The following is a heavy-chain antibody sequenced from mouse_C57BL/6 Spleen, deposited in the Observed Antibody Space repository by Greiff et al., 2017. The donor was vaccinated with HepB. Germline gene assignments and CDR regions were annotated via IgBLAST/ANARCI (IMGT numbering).Heavy chain of an antibody. Sequence: QVQLKESGPGILQSSQTLSLTCSFSGFSLSTSGMGVSWIRQPSGKGLEWLAHIYWDDDKRYNPSLKSRLTISKDTSRNQVFLKITSVDTADTATYYCARRVNDGYLSYWYFDVWGTGTTVTVSS. CDR1: GFSLSTSGMG. CDR3: ARRVNDGYLSYWYFDV. J-gene: IGHJ1*03. D-gene: IGHD2-3*01. CDR2: IYWDDDK. V-gene: IGHV8-12*01.